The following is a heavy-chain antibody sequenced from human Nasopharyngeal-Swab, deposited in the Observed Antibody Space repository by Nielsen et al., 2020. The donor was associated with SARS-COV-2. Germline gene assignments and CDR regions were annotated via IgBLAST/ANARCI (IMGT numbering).Heavy chain of an antibody. CDR1: GFTFSTYG. D-gene: IGHD3-10*01. V-gene: IGHV3-30*03. CDR2: ISYDGSNK. Sequence: GESLKISCAASGFTFSTYGMHWVRQAPGTGLEWVAVISYDGSNKYYADSVKGRFTISRDNSKNTLYLQMNSLRAEDTAVYYCASTHGGFGEHYYYYGMDVWGQGTTVTVSS. CDR3: ASTHGGFGEHYYYYGMDV. J-gene: IGHJ6*02.